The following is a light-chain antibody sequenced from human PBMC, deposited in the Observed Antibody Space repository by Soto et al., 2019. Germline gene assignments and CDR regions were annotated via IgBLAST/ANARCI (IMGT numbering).Light chain of an antibody. CDR2: DDS. Sequence: DIQMTQSPSTLSASVGDRVTITCRASQSISSWLAWYQQKPGKAPKLLIYDDSRLESGVPSRFSGRGSGTEFTLTINSLQPDDFETYYCPQYNSYPFTVGPGTKVDIK. J-gene: IGKJ3*01. V-gene: IGKV1-5*01. CDR3: PQYNSYPFT. CDR1: QSISSW.